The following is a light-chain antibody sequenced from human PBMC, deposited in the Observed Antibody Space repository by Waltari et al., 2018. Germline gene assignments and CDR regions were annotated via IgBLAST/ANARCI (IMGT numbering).Light chain of an antibody. V-gene: IGKV1-39*01. CDR1: QSISSY. CDR3: QQSYSYWYT. J-gene: IGKJ2*01. Sequence: DIQMTQSPSSLYASVGDRVTITCRASQSISSYLNWYQEKPGKAPRLLIYAASSLQSGVPSRFSGRGSGTDFTLTISSLQPEEFATYYCQQSYSYWYTFGQGTKLEIK. CDR2: AAS.